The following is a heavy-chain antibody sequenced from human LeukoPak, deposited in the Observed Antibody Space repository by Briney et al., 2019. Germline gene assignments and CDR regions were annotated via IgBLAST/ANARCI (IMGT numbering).Heavy chain of an antibody. CDR1: GGSISSGGYS. J-gene: IGHJ5*02. Sequence: SETLSLTCAVSGGSISSGGYSWSWIRQPPGKGLEWIGYIYHSGSTYYNPSLKSRVTISVDRSKNQFSLKLSSVTAADTAVYYCARGYCSSTSCYEKWFDPWGQGTLVTVSS. V-gene: IGHV4-30-2*01. D-gene: IGHD2-2*01. CDR2: IYHSGST. CDR3: ARGYCSSTSCYEKWFDP.